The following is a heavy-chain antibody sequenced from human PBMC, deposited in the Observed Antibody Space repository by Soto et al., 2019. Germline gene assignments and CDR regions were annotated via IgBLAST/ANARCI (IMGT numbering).Heavy chain of an antibody. V-gene: IGHV1-69*13. CDR3: TSLLSWNYHSEYFQH. Sequence: SVKVSCKASGGTFSSYAISWVRQAPGQGLEWMGGIIPIFGTANYAQKFQGRVTITADESTSTAYMELSSLRSEDTAVYYCTSLLSWNYHSEYFQHWGQGTLVTVSS. J-gene: IGHJ1*01. CDR2: IIPIFGTA. CDR1: GGTFSSYA. D-gene: IGHD1-7*01.